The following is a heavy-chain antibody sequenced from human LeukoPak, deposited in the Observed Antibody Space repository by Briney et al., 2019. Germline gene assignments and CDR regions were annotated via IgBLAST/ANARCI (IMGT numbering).Heavy chain of an antibody. CDR3: ARDRWGYGSSTSCYVNYYYGMDV. V-gene: IGHV4-31*03. D-gene: IGHD2-2*01. Sequence: SETLSLTCTVSGGSISSGGYYWSWIRQHPGKGLEWIGYIYYSGSTYYNPSLKSRVTISVDTSKNQFSLKLSSVTAADTAVYYCARDRWGYGSSTSCYVNYYYGMDVWGKRTTVTVS. CDR1: GGSISSGGYY. J-gene: IGHJ6*04. CDR2: IYYSGST.